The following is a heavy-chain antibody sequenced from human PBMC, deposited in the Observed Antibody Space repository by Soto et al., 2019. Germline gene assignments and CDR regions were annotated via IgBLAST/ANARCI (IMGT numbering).Heavy chain of an antibody. D-gene: IGHD7-27*01. CDR2: ITDTGGDT. CDR3: ARGSTDSYLGSRIFDC. Sequence: WGSLGLYCVSSCITSGSRGMSWVGQAPGEGPHLVSPITDTGGDTKYADSVRGRFTMARDNSKKTLYLQMNSLRVEDSPLYYCARGSTDSYLGSRIFDCWGRGTMVTVSS. CDR1: CITSGSRG. J-gene: IGHJ4*02. V-gene: IGHV3-23*01.